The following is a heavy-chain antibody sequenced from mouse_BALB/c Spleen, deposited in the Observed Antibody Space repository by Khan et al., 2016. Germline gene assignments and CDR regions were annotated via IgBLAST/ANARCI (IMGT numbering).Heavy chain of an antibody. J-gene: IGHJ4*01. CDR2: IWSDGST. Sequence: QVQLKESGPGLVAPSQSLSITCTISGFSLTSYGVHWVRQPPGKGLEWLVVIWSDGSTTYNSALKSRLSISKDNSKSQVFLKMNSLQTDDTAMYYCARRGITTLAMDYWGQGTSVTVSS. V-gene: IGHV2-6-1*01. D-gene: IGHD2-4*01. CDR1: GFSLTSYG. CDR3: ARRGITTLAMDY.